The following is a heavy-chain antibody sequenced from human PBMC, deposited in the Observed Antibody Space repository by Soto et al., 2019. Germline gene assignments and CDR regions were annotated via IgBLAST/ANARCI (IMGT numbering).Heavy chain of an antibody. D-gene: IGHD2-2*01. CDR3: ARQGVPADMTSYSYAMDV. J-gene: IGHJ6*02. Sequence: GESLKISCKGSGYSFTSYWIGWVRQMPGKGLEWMGIIYPGDSDTRYSPSFQGQVTISADKSISTAYLQWSSLKASDTAMYYCARQGVPADMTSYSYAMDVWGPGTTVTVYS. CDR1: GYSFTSYW. V-gene: IGHV5-51*01. CDR2: IYPGDSDT.